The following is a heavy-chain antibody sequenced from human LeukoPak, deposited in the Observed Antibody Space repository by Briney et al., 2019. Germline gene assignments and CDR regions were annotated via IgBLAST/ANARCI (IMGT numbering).Heavy chain of an antibody. Sequence: GGSLRLSCAASGFTFSSYWMHWVRQAPGKGLVWVSRINSDGSSTSYADSVKGRVTISRDNAKNTLYLQMNSLRAEDTAVYYCARDDIWKDFDYWGQGTLVTVSS. CDR1: GFTFSSYW. D-gene: IGHD1-20*01. CDR2: INSDGSST. J-gene: IGHJ4*02. CDR3: ARDDIWKDFDY. V-gene: IGHV3-74*01.